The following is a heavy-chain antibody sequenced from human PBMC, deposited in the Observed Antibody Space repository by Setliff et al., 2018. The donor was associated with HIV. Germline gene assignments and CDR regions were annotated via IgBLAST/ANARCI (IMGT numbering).Heavy chain of an antibody. V-gene: IGHV4-38-2*01. D-gene: IGHD3-10*01. Sequence: SETLSLTCGVSGYSISSGYYWGWIRQSPGKGLEWIGNVYYDGTTYYNPSLKSRVTLSVDTSKNQFSLELSSVTASDTAVYRCASLYYISSWTSYFDSWGQGTLVTVSS. CDR1: GYSISSGYY. CDR2: VYYDGTT. CDR3: ASLYYISSWTSYFDS. J-gene: IGHJ4*02.